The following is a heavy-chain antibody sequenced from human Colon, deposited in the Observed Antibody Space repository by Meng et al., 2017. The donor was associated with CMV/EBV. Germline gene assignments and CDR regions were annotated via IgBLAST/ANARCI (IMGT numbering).Heavy chain of an antibody. D-gene: IGHD5-18*01. Sequence: GESLKISCAASGISVGSTYMTWVRQAPGKGLEWVSIIYSGGSTAYADSVKGRFTISRDTSKNTVYLQMCSLSAEDTGVYYCVRDTAGAGMDIWGQGTTVTVSS. V-gene: IGHV3-53*01. J-gene: IGHJ6*02. CDR1: GISVGSTY. CDR2: IYSGGST. CDR3: VRDTAGAGMDI.